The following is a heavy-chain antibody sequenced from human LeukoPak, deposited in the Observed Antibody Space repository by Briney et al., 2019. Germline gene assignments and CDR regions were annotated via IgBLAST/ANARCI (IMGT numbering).Heavy chain of an antibody. D-gene: IGHD3-22*01. CDR1: GFTFSSYG. CDR3: ARWNYDSSGYYYGDYYYYYYMDV. J-gene: IGHJ6*03. V-gene: IGHV3-30*03. CDR2: ISYDGSNK. Sequence: GGSLRLSCAASGFTFSSYGMHWVRQAPGKGLEWVAVISYDGSNKYYADSVKGRFTISRDNSKNSLYLQMNSLRAEDTALYYCARWNYDSSGYYYGDYYYYYYMDVWGKGTTVTVSS.